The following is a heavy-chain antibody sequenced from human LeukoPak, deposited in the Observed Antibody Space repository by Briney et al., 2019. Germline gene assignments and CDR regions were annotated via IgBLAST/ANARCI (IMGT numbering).Heavy chain of an antibody. CDR2: IYYSGST. CDR3: ARGVSARFDP. J-gene: IGHJ5*02. Sequence: SETLSLTCTVSGGSISSSSYFWGWIRQPPGKGLEWIGSIYYSGSTYYNRSLKSRVTISVDTSKNQFSLKLSSVTAADTAVYYCARGVSARFDPWGQGTLVTVSS. CDR1: GGSISSSSYF. V-gene: IGHV4-39*07.